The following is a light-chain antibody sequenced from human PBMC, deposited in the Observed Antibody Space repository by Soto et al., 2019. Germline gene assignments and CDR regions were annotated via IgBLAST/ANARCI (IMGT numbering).Light chain of an antibody. CDR2: EVS. CDR3: GSYTSSSNYV. Sequence: QSVVTQPASVSGSPGQSITISCTGYIHYDFVSWYQQHPGTAPKLVIYEVSNRPSGTSDRFSGSKSGHTASLTISGLQTEDEAVYYCGSYTSSSNYVFGTGTKVTVL. CDR1: IHYDF. J-gene: IGLJ1*01. V-gene: IGLV2-14*01.